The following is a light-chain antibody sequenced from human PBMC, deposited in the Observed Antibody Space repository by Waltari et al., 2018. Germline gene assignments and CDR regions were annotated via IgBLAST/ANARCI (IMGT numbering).Light chain of an antibody. Sequence: ELVLTQSPGTLSLSPGERATLSCRASQSLSSTYLAWYQQKSGQAPRLVIYDASLRATGTPDRFSGSGSGTEFTLTISRLEPEDFAVYYCQQYGTSPTFGGGTMVEIK. CDR3: QQYGTSPT. V-gene: IGKV3-20*01. CDR2: DAS. J-gene: IGKJ4*01. CDR1: QSLSSTY.